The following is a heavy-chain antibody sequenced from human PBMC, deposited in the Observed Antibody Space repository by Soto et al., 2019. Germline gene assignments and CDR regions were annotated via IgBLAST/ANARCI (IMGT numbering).Heavy chain of an antibody. D-gene: IGHD1-1*01. V-gene: IGHV3-21*01. CDR1: GFTFSSYS. CDR2: ISSSSSYI. Sequence: GGSLRLSCAASGFTFSSYSMNWVRQAPGKGLEWVSSISSSSSYIYYSDSVKGRFTISRDNAKNSLYLQMNSLRAEDTAVYYCARDWNDSDYYYMDVWGKGTTVTVSS. CDR3: ARDWNDSDYYYMDV. J-gene: IGHJ6*03.